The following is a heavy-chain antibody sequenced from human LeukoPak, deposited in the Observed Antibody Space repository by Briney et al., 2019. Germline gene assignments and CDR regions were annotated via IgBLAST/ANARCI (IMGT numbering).Heavy chain of an antibody. D-gene: IGHD5-12*01. V-gene: IGHV3-21*01. CDR2: ISSSSSYI. CDR1: GFTFSSFE. CDR3: ARERAYIMATITNYMDV. Sequence: GGSLRLSCAASGFTFSSFEMNWVRQAPGKGLEWVSCISSSSSYIYYADSVKGRFTISRDNAKNSLYLQMNSLRAEDTAVYYCARERAYIMATITNYMDVWGKGTTVTVSS. J-gene: IGHJ6*03.